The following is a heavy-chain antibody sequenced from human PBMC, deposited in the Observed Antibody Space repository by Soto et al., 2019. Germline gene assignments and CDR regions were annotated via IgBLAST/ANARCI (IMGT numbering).Heavy chain of an antibody. J-gene: IGHJ6*02. CDR3: ARANYYGSGSYIWMDV. Sequence: QVQLVQSGAEVKKPGASVQVSCKASGYTFTSYGISWVRQAPGQGLEWMGWISAYNGNTNYAQKLQGRVTMTTDTSTSTAYIELRSLRSEDTAVYYWARANYYGSGSYIWMDVWGQGTPVTVSS. D-gene: IGHD3-10*01. CDR1: GYTFTSYG. V-gene: IGHV1-18*04. CDR2: ISAYNGNT.